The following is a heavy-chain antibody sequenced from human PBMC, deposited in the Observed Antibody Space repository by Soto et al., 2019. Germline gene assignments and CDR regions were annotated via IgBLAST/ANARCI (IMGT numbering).Heavy chain of an antibody. Sequence: PGGSLRLSCAASGFTFSSYSMNWVRQAPGKGLEWVSYISSSSSTIYYADSVKGRFTISRDNAKNSLYLQMKSLRDEEKDVYYCARDMYYYDSSGYQNWFDPWGQETLVTLSS. CDR1: GFTFSSYS. D-gene: IGHD3-22*01. CDR3: ARDMYYYDSSGYQNWFDP. CDR2: ISSSSSTI. J-gene: IGHJ5*02. V-gene: IGHV3-48*02.